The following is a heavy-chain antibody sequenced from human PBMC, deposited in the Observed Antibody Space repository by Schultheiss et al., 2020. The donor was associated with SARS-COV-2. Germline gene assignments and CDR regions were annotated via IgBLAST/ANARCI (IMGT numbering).Heavy chain of an antibody. J-gene: IGHJ6*03. CDR2: INPSGGST. V-gene: IGHV1-46*01. Sequence: ASVKVSCKASGYTFTNYYTHWVRQAPGQGLEWMGIINPSGGSTSYAQKFQGRVTMTRDTSTSTVYMELSSLRSDDTAVYYCASGGLDFVVVPADIYDADYYYYMDVWGKGTTVTVSS. D-gene: IGHD2-2*03. CDR1: GYTFTNYY. CDR3: ASGGLDFVVVPADIYDADYYYYMDV.